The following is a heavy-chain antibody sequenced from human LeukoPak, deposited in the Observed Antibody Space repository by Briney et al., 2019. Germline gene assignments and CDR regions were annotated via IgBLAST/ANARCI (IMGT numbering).Heavy chain of an antibody. CDR2: IIPIFGTA. CDR3: ARDSELEHYYYYMDV. CDR1: GYTFTSYG. J-gene: IGHJ6*03. Sequence: SVKVSCKASGYTFTSYGISWVRQAPGQGLEWMGGIIPIFGTANYAQKFQGRVTITADKSTSTAYMELSSLRSEDTAVYYCARDSELEHYYYYMDVWGKGTTVTVSS. V-gene: IGHV1-69*06. D-gene: IGHD1-1*01.